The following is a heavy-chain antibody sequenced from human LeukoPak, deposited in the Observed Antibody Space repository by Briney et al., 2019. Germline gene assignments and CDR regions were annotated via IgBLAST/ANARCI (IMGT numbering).Heavy chain of an antibody. V-gene: IGHV3-74*01. CDR2: INGEGSRI. Sequence: PGGSLRLSCGVTGFNLRTYWIHWVRHSPGRGLEWVARINGEGSRISYADSVRGRFTISRDNAKNTAYLQMNSLRAEDTALYYCARDPGYYYYGMDVWGQGTTVVVSS. CDR3: ARDPGYYYYGMDV. CDR1: GFNLRTYW. J-gene: IGHJ6*02.